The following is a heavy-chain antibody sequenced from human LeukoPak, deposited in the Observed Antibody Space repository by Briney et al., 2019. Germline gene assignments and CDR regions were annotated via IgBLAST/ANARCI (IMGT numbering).Heavy chain of an antibody. J-gene: IGHJ1*01. Sequence: GGSLRLSCAASVFIFSTYVMSWLRQAPGKGLEWVSGISASGDRTYYADSVKGRFTISRDNSKNTLYLQMSSLRAEDTAVYYCAKDLTKISIFDAFQHWGQGTLVTVSS. CDR1: VFIFSTYV. CDR2: ISASGDRT. V-gene: IGHV3-23*01. CDR3: AKDLTKISIFDAFQH. D-gene: IGHD3-3*02.